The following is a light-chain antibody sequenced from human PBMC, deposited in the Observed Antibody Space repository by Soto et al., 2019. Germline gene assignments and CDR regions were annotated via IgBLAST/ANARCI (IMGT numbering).Light chain of an antibody. J-gene: IGLJ1*01. CDR1: SSDVGGYKY. CDR2: EVN. CDR3: SSYAGINNVGV. Sequence: QSVLTQPPSASGSPGQSVTISCTGTSSDVGGYKYVSWYQQHPGKAPKLMIFEVNKRPSGVPDRFSGSKSGNTASLTVSGLQADDEADYYCSSYAGINNVGVFGTGTKVTVL. V-gene: IGLV2-8*01.